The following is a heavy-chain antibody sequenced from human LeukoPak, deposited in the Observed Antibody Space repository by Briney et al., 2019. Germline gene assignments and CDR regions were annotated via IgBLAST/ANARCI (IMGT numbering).Heavy chain of an antibody. J-gene: IGHJ3*02. Sequence: ASVKVSCKASGYTFTGYYMHWVRQAPGQGLEWMGWINPNSGGTNYAQKFQGRVTMTRGTSISTAYMELSRLRSDDTAVYYCARDPISLDAFDIWGQGTMVTVSS. D-gene: IGHD2-2*02. CDR3: ARDPISLDAFDI. V-gene: IGHV1-2*02. CDR1: GYTFTGYY. CDR2: INPNSGGT.